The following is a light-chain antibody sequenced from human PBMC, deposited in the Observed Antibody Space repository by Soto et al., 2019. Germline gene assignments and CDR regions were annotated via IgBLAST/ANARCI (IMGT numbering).Light chain of an antibody. CDR3: SSYTSSNTLV. Sequence: QSVLTQPASVSASPGQSITISCTGTRGDIGGYNYVSWYQQHPGKAPKLMIYDVYHRPSGVSNRFSASKSGNTASLTISGLQAEDEADYYCSSYTSSNTLVFGTGTKVTVL. CDR1: RGDIGGYNY. V-gene: IGLV2-14*03. CDR2: DVY. J-gene: IGLJ1*01.